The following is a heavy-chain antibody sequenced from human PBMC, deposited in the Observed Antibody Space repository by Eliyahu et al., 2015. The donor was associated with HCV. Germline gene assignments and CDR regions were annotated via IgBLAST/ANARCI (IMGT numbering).Heavy chain of an antibody. D-gene: IGHD3-10*01. CDR1: XFTFRSYT. CDR2: VXGGGGIT. Sequence: EAQLLESGGGLVQPGGSLXLSCVASXFTFRSYTMSWVRQAPGKGLEWVSSVXGGGGITYHADSVKGRFTISRDNSKNTLYLQMNSLRAEDTAVYYCAKETPYRAFDYWGQGTLVTVSS. CDR3: AKETPYRAFDY. V-gene: IGHV3-23*01. J-gene: IGHJ4*02.